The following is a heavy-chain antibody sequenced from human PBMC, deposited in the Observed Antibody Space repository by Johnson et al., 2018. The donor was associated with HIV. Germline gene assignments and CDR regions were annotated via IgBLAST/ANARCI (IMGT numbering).Heavy chain of an antibody. Sequence: VQLVESGGVVVQPGGSLRLSCAASGFTFSSYAMSWVRQAPGKGLEWVSAISGRGGSTYYADSVKGRFTISRDNSKNTLYLQMNKLRAEDTAVVFCAGHVRGLRRGVDAFDIWGQGTMVTVSS. CDR2: ISGRGGST. V-gene: IGHV3-23*04. D-gene: IGHD3-10*02. CDR1: GFTFSSYA. CDR3: AGHVRGLRRGVDAFDI. J-gene: IGHJ3*02.